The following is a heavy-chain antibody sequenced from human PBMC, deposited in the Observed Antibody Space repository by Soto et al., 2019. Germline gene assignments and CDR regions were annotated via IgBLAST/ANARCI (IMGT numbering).Heavy chain of an antibody. V-gene: IGHV5-10-1*01. CDR3: SRLSRPEYCGMVV. CDR2: IDPTDSYT. CDR1: GYFFTSYW. J-gene: IGHJ6*02. Sequence: PGESLKISCKGTGYFFTSYWISWVRQMPGKGLEWMGRIDPTDSYTNYSPSFQGHVTISADKSISVAYLQWSSLKASDTAMYYCSRLSRPEYCGMVVWCQGIMDTVCS. D-gene: IGHD3-3*02.